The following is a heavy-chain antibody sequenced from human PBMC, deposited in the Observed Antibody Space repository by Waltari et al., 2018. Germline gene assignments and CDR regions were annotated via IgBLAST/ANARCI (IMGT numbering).Heavy chain of an antibody. V-gene: IGHV1-8*02. CDR3: ARGAAPGKGANWFDP. Sequence: QVQLVQSGAEVKKPGASVKVSCKASGYTFTNYDINWVRQATGQGLEWMGWMNPNSGNTGYAQKFQDRVIMTTDTSISTAYIELSNLRSEDTAVYYCARGAAPGKGANWFDPWGQGTLVIVSS. J-gene: IGHJ5*02. CDR2: MNPNSGNT. D-gene: IGHD6-13*01. CDR1: GYTFTNYD.